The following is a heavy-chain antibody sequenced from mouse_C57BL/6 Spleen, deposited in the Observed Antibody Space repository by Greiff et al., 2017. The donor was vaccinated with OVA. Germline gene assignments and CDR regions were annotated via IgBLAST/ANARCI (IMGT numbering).Heavy chain of an antibody. CDR3: ARGYYGRWYFDV. J-gene: IGHJ1*03. Sequence: VKLQESGAELVKPGASVKISCKASGYAFSSYWMNWVKQRPGKGLEWIGQIYPGDGDTNYNGKFKGKATLTADKSSSTAYMQISSLTSEDAAVYFCARGYYGRWYFDVWGTGTTVTVSS. V-gene: IGHV1-80*01. CDR1: GYAFSSYW. CDR2: IYPGDGDT. D-gene: IGHD1-1*01.